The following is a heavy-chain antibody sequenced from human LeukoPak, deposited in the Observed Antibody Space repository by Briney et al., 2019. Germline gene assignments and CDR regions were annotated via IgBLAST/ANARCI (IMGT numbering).Heavy chain of an antibody. V-gene: IGHV3-48*01. CDR3: ARDRREGGTAHDY. Sequence: GGSLRLSCAASGFIFSSYSMNWVRQAPGKGLECVSYISSSSSTIYYADSVKGRFTISRDNAKNSLYLQMNSLRAEDTAVYYCARDRREGGTAHDYWGQGTLVTVSS. J-gene: IGHJ4*02. CDR2: ISSSSSTI. CDR1: GFIFSSYS. D-gene: IGHD2-21*02.